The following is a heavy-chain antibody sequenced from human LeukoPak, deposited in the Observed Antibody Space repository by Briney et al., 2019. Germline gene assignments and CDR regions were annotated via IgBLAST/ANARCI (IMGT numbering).Heavy chain of an antibody. CDR2: ISYDGSNK. J-gene: IGHJ6*02. Sequence: LAGGSLRLSCAASGFTFSSYGMHWVRQAPGKGLEWVAVISYDGSNKYYADSVKGRFTISRDNSKNTLYLQMNSLRAEDTAVYYCAKDRRSGYYGSGSYYQNYYYYYGMDVRGQGTTVTVSS. CDR1: GFTFSSYG. V-gene: IGHV3-30*18. D-gene: IGHD3-10*01. CDR3: AKDRRSGYYGSGSYYQNYYYYYGMDV.